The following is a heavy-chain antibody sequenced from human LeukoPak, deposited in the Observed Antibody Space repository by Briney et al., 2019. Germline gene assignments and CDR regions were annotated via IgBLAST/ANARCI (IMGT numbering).Heavy chain of an antibody. CDR2: ISSSSISI. J-gene: IGHJ4*02. CDR3: ARGYSGSYPH. D-gene: IGHD1-26*01. CDR1: GFTFSTYT. V-gene: IGHV3-21*01. Sequence: PGGSLRLSCVASGFTFSTYTMNWIRQAPGKGLEWVSFISSSSISIYYGDSVQGRFTVSRDNARNLLYLEMNTLRAEDTAVYYCARGYSGSYPHWGQGTLVTVSS.